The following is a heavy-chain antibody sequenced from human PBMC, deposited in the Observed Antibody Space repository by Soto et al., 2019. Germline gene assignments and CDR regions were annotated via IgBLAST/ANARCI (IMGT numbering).Heavy chain of an antibody. CDR1: GGIFHGYG. Sequence: QEQLVESGGGVVQPGTSLRLSCAVPGGIFHGYGMHWVRQAPGKGLEWVAIIRFDGSNEEYADYVKGRFTISRDNSKNTLYLQMNTLGAEDTAVYYCARDGIGGTVFRGYLDYWGRGTVVTVSS. J-gene: IGHJ4*02. D-gene: IGHD1-7*01. CDR2: IRFDGSNE. CDR3: ARDGIGGTVFRGYLDY. V-gene: IGHV3-33*01.